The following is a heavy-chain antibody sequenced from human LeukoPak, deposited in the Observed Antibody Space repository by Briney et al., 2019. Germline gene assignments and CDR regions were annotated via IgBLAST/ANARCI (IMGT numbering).Heavy chain of an antibody. D-gene: IGHD1-7*01. CDR3: ARAPRTGTTDPIDY. CDR2: ISSSSTYI. CDR1: GFTFSDYF. J-gene: IGHJ4*02. V-gene: IGHV3-21*01. Sequence: PGGSLRLSCAASGFTFSDYFMNWVRQAPGKGLEWVSSISSSSTYIYYADSVKGRFTISRDNAKNSLYLQMNGLRAEDTAVYYCARAPRTGTTDPIDYWGQGTLVTVSS.